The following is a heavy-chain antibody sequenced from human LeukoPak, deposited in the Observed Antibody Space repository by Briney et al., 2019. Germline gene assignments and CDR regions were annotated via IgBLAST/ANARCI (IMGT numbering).Heavy chain of an antibody. CDR3: ARGSINYNSGGYYDNPPLDY. J-gene: IGHJ4*02. CDR1: GYTFTSYY. Sequence: GASVRVSCKASGYTFTSYYMNWVRQAPGQGFEWMGMINPSGGSTNYAQKFQGRVTVTRDTSTSTVYMELSSLRSEDTAVYYCARGSINYNSGGYYDNPPLDYWGQGTLVTVSS. CDR2: INPSGGST. V-gene: IGHV1-46*01. D-gene: IGHD3-22*01.